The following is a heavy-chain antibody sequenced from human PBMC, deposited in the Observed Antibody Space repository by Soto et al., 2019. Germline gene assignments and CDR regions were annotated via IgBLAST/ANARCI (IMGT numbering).Heavy chain of an antibody. CDR3: TTDKSSGWSNYYYYYGMDV. Sequence: VGSLRLSCAASGFTFSNAWMSWVRQAPGKGLEWVGRIKSKTDGGTTDYAAPVKGRFTISRDDSKNTLYLQMNSLKTEDTAVYYCTTDKSSGWSNYYYYYGMDVWGQGTTVTVSS. D-gene: IGHD6-19*01. J-gene: IGHJ6*02. V-gene: IGHV3-15*01. CDR1: GFTFSNAW. CDR2: IKSKTDGGTT.